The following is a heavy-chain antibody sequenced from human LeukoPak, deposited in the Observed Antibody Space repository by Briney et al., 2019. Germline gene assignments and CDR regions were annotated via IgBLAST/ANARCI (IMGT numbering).Heavy chain of an antibody. J-gene: IGHJ2*01. CDR1: GGSISSSSYY. Sequence: SETLSLTCTVSGGSISSSSYYWGWIRQPPGKGLEWIGSIYYSGSTYYNPSLKSRVTISVDTSKNQFSLKLSSVTAADTAVYYCAILLGMTTVTTEWYFDLWGRGTLVTVSS. CDR2: IYYSGST. CDR3: AILLGMTTVTTEWYFDL. V-gene: IGHV4-39*01. D-gene: IGHD4-17*01.